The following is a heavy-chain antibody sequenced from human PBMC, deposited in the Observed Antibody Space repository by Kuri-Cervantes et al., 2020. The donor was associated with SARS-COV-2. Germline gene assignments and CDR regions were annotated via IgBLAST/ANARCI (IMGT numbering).Heavy chain of an antibody. CDR1: GYTFTSYG. V-gene: IGHV1-2*02. D-gene: IGHD5-18*01. Sequence: ASVKVSCKASGYTFTSYGISWVRQAPGQGLEWMGWINPNSGGTNYAQKFQGRVTMARDTSISTVYMELSRLRYNDTAVYYCARGLAAVGYSYAHWGQGTLVTVSS. CDR2: INPNSGGT. CDR3: ARGLAAVGYSYAH. J-gene: IGHJ4*02.